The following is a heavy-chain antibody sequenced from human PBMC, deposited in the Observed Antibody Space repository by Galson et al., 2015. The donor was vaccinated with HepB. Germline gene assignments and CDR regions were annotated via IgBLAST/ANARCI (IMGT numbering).Heavy chain of an antibody. D-gene: IGHD6-13*01. V-gene: IGHV3-23*01. CDR2: ISGSGGST. CDR1: GFTFSSYA. CDR3: AKRTDSSSSRGYGMDV. Sequence: SLRLSCAASGFTFSSYAMSWVRQAPGKGLEWVSAISGSGGSTYYADSVKGRFTISRDNSKNTLYLQMNSLRAEDTAVYYCAKRTDSSSSRGYGMDVWGQGTTVTVSS. J-gene: IGHJ6*02.